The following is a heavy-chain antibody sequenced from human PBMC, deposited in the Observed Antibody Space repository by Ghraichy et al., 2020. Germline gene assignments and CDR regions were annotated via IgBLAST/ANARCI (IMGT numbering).Heavy chain of an antibody. CDR3: ARDFGDYDFWSGYYTFLLNY. J-gene: IGHJ4*02. V-gene: IGHV1-3*01. Sequence: ASVKVSCKASGYTFTSYAMHWVRQAPGQRLEWMGWINAGNGNTKYSQKFQGRVTITRDTSASTAYMELSSLRSEDTAVYYCARDFGDYDFWSGYYTFLLNYWGQGTLVTVSS. CDR1: GYTFTSYA. D-gene: IGHD3-3*01. CDR2: INAGNGNT.